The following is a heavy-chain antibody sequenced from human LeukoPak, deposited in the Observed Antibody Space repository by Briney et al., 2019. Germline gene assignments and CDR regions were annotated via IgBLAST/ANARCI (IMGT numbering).Heavy chain of an antibody. J-gene: IGHJ4*02. CDR2: ISSSMISI. Sequence: GGSLRLSCASSGFTFRRYDMNWVRQAPGKGLEXXXXISSSMISIHYADSVQGRFTISRDNARNILYLQMNSLRAEDTAVYYCARVYDVLTGGFDHWGQGALVTVSS. V-gene: IGHV3-21*01. D-gene: IGHD3-9*01. CDR3: ARVYDVLTGGFDH. CDR1: GFTFRRYD.